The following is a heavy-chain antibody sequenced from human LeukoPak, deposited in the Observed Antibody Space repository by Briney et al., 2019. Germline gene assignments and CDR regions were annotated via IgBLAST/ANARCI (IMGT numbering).Heavy chain of an antibody. J-gene: IGHJ4*02. Sequence: ASVKVSCKASGYTLTGYYMHWVRQAPGQGPEWMGWVDPNSGGTNYAQKFQGRVTMSWDTSISTAYMELSRLRSDDTAVYYCARDHRYGYSSSWYHLVQIDYWGQGTLVTVSS. CDR3: ARDHRYGYSSSWYHLVQIDY. D-gene: IGHD6-13*01. CDR1: GYTLTGYY. V-gene: IGHV1-2*02. CDR2: VDPNSGGT.